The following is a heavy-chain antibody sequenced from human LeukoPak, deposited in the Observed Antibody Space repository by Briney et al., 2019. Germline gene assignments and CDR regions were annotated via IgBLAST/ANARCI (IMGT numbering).Heavy chain of an antibody. CDR2: IYTSGST. D-gene: IGHD3-10*01. CDR1: GGSISSGSYY. CDR3: ARGRRYYGSGSKIYGGRFDY. J-gene: IGHJ4*02. V-gene: IGHV4-61*02. Sequence: SETLSLTCTVSGGSISSGSYYWSWIRQPAGKGLEWIGRIYTSGSTNYNPSLKSRVTISVDTSKNQFSLKLSSVTAADTAVYYCARGRRYYGSGSKIYGGRFDYWGQGTLVTVSS.